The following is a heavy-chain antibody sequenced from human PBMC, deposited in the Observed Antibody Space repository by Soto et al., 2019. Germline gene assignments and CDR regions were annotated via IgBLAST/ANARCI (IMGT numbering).Heavy chain of an antibody. CDR2: ISGSGGST. CDR1: GFTFSSYA. D-gene: IGHD2-15*01. Sequence: EVQLLESGGGLVQPGGSLRLSCAASGFTFSSYAMSWVRQAPGKGLEWVAAISGSGGSTYYADSVNGRFTISRDNSKNTLYLQMNGLSADETGVYYCGNRGSGLPGAFDIWGQGTMVTVSS. J-gene: IGHJ3*02. V-gene: IGHV3-23*01. CDR3: GNRGSGLPGAFDI.